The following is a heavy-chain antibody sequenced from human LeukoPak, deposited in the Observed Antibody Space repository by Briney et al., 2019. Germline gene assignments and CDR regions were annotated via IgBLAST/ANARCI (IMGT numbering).Heavy chain of an antibody. D-gene: IGHD2-2*01. V-gene: IGHV3-33*08. CDR1: GFTFSSYG. CDR2: IWYDGSNK. CDR3: ARDFGCSSTSCCLDY. Sequence: GGSLRLSCAASGFTFSSYGMHWVRQAPGKGLEWVAVIWYDGSNKYYADSVKGRFTISRDNSKNTLYLQMNSLRAEDTAVYYCARDFGCSSTSCCLDYWGQGTLVTVSS. J-gene: IGHJ4*02.